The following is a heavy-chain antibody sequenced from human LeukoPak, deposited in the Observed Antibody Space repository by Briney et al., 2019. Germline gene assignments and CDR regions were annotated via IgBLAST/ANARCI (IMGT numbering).Heavy chain of an antibody. CDR3: VREDTPATANY. Sequence: GGSLRLSCAASGFTFSSFAMSWVRQATGKGLEWVSAISGGGDITYYADSVKGRFTISRDNSKDTLFLQMHSLRPGDTAVYYCVREDTPATANYWGQGTLVTISS. CDR2: ISGGGDIT. J-gene: IGHJ4*02. V-gene: IGHV3-23*01. CDR1: GFTFSSFA. D-gene: IGHD2-21*02.